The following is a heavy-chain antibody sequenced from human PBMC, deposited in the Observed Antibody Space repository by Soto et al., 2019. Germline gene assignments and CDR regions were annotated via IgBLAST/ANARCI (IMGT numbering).Heavy chain of an antibody. CDR1: GGTFTSDT. Sequence: ASVKVSCKLSGGTFTSDTISWLRRAPGQGLEWMGRINPIVGKANYAQKFQGRVTMTEDKSTNTAYMELSSLRSEDTAVYYCATDVGYCSGGSCYFGWFDPWGQGTLVTVSS. D-gene: IGHD2-15*01. V-gene: IGHV1-69*08. J-gene: IGHJ5*02. CDR2: INPIVGKA. CDR3: ATDVGYCSGGSCYFGWFDP.